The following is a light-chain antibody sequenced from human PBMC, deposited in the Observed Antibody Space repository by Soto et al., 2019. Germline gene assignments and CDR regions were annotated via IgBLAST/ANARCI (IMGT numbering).Light chain of an antibody. Sequence: EIQMTQSPSTLSASVVDRVTITCRASQSISTYLHWYQQKPGKAPNLLIYAASTLQSGVPSRFSGSGSGTDFTLTISSLQPDDFATYYCQHYNSYSEAFGQGTKVDIK. J-gene: IGKJ1*01. CDR1: QSISTY. CDR2: AAS. V-gene: IGKV1-5*01. CDR3: QHYNSYSEA.